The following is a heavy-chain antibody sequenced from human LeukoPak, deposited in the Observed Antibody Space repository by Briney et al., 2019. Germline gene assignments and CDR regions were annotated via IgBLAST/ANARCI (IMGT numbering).Heavy chain of an antibody. J-gene: IGHJ4*02. CDR3: AREVAGTDVFDY. V-gene: IGHV1-3*01. CDR1: GYTFTSYA. CDR2: INAGNGNT. D-gene: IGHD6-19*01. Sequence: GASVKVSCKASGYTFTSYAMHWVRQAPRQRLEWMGWINAGNGNTKYSQKFQGRVTITRDTSASTAYMELSSLRSEDTAVYYCAREVAGTDVFDYWGQGTLVTVSS.